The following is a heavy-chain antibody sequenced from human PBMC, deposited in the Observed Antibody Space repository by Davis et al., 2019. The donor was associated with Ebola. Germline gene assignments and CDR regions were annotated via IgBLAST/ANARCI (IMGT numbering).Heavy chain of an antibody. CDR2: INHSGST. CDR3: ARGGWERYGSDAFDI. D-gene: IGHD1-26*01. J-gene: IGHJ3*02. CDR1: GGSFSGYY. Sequence: PSETLSLTCAVYGGSFSGYYWSWIRQPPGKGLEWIGEINHSGSTNYNPSLKSRVTISVDTSKNQFSLKLSSVTAADTAVYYCARGGWERYGSDAFDIWGQGTMVTVSS. V-gene: IGHV4-34*01.